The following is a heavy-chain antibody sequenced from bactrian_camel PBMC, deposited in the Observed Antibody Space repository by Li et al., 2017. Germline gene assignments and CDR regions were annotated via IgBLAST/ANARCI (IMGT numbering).Heavy chain of an antibody. V-gene: IGHV3S31*01. CDR1: GFTFSNYA. D-gene: IGHD6*01. J-gene: IGHJ4*01. CDR3: AARKAYGGSQPYES. CDR2: ITRVWGPK. Sequence: VQLVESGGGSVQAGGPLRLSCAISGFTFSNYAMTWVRQAPGKEREGVATITRVWGPKYTADSVKGRFTISRDNAKNTVYLQLNSLKTEDTAMYYCAARKAYGGSQPYESWSQGTQVTVS.